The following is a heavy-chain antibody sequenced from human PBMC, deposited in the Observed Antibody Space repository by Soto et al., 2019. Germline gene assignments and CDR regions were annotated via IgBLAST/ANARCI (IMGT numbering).Heavy chain of an antibody. J-gene: IGHJ4*02. CDR1: GGTFSSYA. Sequence: SVKVSCKASGGTFSSYAISWVRQAPGQGLEWMGGIIPIFGTANYAQKFQGRVTITADESTSTAYMELSSLRSEDTAVYYCARDPYSGSYPDFDYWGQGTLVTVSS. D-gene: IGHD1-26*01. CDR3: ARDPYSGSYPDFDY. CDR2: IIPIFGTA. V-gene: IGHV1-69*13.